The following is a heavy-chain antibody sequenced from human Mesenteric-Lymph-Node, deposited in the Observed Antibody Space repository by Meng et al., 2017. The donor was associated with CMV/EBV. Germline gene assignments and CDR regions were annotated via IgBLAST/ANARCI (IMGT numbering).Heavy chain of an antibody. CDR3: ARDTTGEYDY. V-gene: IGHV1-18*01. D-gene: IGHD7-27*01. J-gene: IGHJ4*02. Sequence: GESLKISCKASGYTFTTYGISWVRQAPGQGLEWMGWISAYSGNTKYAQKFQGRVTMTTDTSTSTVYMELSSLRSDDTAVYYCARDTTGEYDYWGQGTLVTVSS. CDR1: GYTFTTYG. CDR2: ISAYSGNT.